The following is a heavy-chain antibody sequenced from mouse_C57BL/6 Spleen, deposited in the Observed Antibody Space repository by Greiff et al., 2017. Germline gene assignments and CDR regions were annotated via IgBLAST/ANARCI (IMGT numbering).Heavy chain of an antibody. CDR3: ARHEEGYYGSSYDWYFDV. Sequence: VKLMESGAELVKPGASVKLPCKASGYTFTEYTIHWVKQRSGQGLEWIGWFYPGSGSIKYNEKFKDKATLTADKSSSTVYMELSRLTSEDSAVYFCARHEEGYYGSSYDWYFDVWGTGTTVTVSS. D-gene: IGHD1-1*01. V-gene: IGHV1-62-2*01. CDR1: GYTFTEYT. CDR2: FYPGSGSI. J-gene: IGHJ1*03.